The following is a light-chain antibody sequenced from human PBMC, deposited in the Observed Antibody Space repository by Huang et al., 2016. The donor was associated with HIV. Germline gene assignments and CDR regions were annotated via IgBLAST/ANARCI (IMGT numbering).Light chain of an antibody. J-gene: IGKJ4*01. V-gene: IGKV3D-15*01. Sequence: IVMTQFPFTLSVSPWGVATLSCRAIQNVRSNLAWYQQTPGQAPRLVIDDTSTSASGVPARCSGSGSVTEFTFTISGLQSEDFAVYYCQQYDNWPPGLTFGGGTKVEI. CDR2: DTS. CDR3: QQYDNWPPGLT. CDR1: QNVRSN.